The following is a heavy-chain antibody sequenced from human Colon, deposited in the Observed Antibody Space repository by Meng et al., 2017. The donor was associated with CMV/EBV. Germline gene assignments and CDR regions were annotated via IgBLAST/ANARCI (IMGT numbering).Heavy chain of an antibody. CDR2: ISQNAITS. Sequence: GGSLRRSCVDSGFTFSTYAMTWVRQAPGKGLEWVSAISQNAITSSYADSVKGRFTISRDDSKSTLYLQMNSLRAEDTAVYYCGNPVRKGVWGQGTTVTVSS. V-gene: IGHV3-23*01. J-gene: IGHJ6*02. CDR3: GNPVRKGV. CDR1: GFTFSTYA. D-gene: IGHD4-23*01.